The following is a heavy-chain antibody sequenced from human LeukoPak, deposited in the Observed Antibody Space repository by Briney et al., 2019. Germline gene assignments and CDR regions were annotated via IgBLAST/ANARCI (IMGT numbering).Heavy chain of an antibody. Sequence: PSETLSLTCTVSGGSISSGSYYWSWIRQPAGKGLEWIGRIYTSGSTNYNPFLKSRVTISVDTSKNQFSLKLSSVTAADTAVYYCARVDILTAYHDYWGQGTLVTVSS. V-gene: IGHV4-61*02. J-gene: IGHJ4*02. CDR1: GGSISSGSYY. CDR3: ARVDILTAYHDY. D-gene: IGHD3-9*01. CDR2: IYTSGST.